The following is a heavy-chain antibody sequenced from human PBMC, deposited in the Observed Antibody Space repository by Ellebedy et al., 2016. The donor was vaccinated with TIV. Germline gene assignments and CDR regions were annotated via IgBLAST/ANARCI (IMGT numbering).Heavy chain of an antibody. CDR3: EREGGY. CDR1: GFTFSNYW. CDR2: IKRDGSEK. J-gene: IGHJ4*02. Sequence: GESLKISXATSGFTFSNYWMSWFRQAPGMGLEWVASIKRDGSEKTYVDSVKGRFDISRDNAKNSLYLQMNSLRAEDTAVYYCEREGGYWGQGTLVTVST. D-gene: IGHD3-16*01. V-gene: IGHV3-7*01.